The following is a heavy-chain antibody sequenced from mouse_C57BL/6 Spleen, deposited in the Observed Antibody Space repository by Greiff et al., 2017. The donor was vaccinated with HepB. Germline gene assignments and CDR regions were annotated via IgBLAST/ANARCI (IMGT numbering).Heavy chain of an antibody. V-gene: IGHV5-12*01. CDR3: ARGTSWFAY. Sequence: EVMLVESGGGLVQPGGSLKLSCAASGFTFSDYYMYWVRQTPEKRLEWVAYISNGGGSTYYPDTVKGRFTISRDNAKNTLYLQMSRLKYEDTAMYYCARGTSWFAYWGQGTLVTVSA. CDR1: GFTFSDYY. J-gene: IGHJ3*01. D-gene: IGHD3-3*01. CDR2: ISNGGGST.